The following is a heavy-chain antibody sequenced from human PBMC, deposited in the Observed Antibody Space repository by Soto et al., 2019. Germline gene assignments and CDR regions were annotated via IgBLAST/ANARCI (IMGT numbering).Heavy chain of an antibody. CDR1: GYTFSSSG. CDR3: LPHRWILYWYPLRNAGYFHY. D-gene: IGHD2-2*03. Sequence: ASVKVSCKASGYTFSSSGISWVRQAPGQGLGWMGWISAYNGNTKYAQKLQGRVSMTTDTSTSTAYMELRSLRSDDTAVFSPLPHRWILYWYPLRNAGYFHYWGPGALFTVSS. CDR2: ISAYNGNT. V-gene: IGHV1-18*04. J-gene: IGHJ1*01.